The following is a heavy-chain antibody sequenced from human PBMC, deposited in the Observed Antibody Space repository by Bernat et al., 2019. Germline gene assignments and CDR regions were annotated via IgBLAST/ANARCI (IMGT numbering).Heavy chain of an antibody. CDR3: ARQSHVGVVTDTLVFDS. CDR1: GFIFSSYD. J-gene: IGHJ4*02. CDR2: IRNSGTTR. V-gene: IGHV3-48*03. Sequence: EVQLVESGGGLVQPGGSLRLSCVTSGFIFSSYDMTWVRQAPGKGLEWIAYIRNSGTTRNYADSVMGRFTISRDNAKTSLYLKLSSLGAEDTGIYYCARQSHVGVVTDTLVFDSWGQGTLVTVSS. D-gene: IGHD3-3*01.